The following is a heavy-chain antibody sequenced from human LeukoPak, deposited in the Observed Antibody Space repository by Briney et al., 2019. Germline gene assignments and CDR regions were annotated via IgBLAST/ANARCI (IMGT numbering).Heavy chain of an antibody. J-gene: IGHJ5*02. V-gene: IGHV1-18*01. Sequence: ASVKVSCKSSGYPFTSYEINWVRQAPGQGLEWMGWISTYNGDTNYAQKFQGRVTMTTDTSTGTAYIELRSLRSDDTAAYYCAREWWGYDVLTGDNWFDPWGQGTLVTVSS. D-gene: IGHD3-9*01. CDR2: ISTYNGDT. CDR1: GYPFTSYE. CDR3: AREWWGYDVLTGDNWFDP.